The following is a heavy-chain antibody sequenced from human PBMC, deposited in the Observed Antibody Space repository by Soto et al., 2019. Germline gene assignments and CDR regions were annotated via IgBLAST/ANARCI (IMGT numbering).Heavy chain of an antibody. V-gene: IGHV1-18*01. CDR3: ARDIGVTALDCFDP. J-gene: IGHJ5*02. Sequence: QVHLVQSGAEVKKPGASVKVSCKASGHTSSTFGFSWVRQAPGQGLEWMGWVNGDNTHTNYAQKFQGRVTMTTDTSRSTASMELRSLRFDDTAVYYCARDIGVTALDCFDPWGQGTLVTVSS. CDR2: VNGDNTHT. CDR1: GHTSSTFG. D-gene: IGHD1-1*01.